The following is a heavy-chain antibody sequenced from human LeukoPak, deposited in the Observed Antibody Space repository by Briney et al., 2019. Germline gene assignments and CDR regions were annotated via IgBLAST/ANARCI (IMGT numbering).Heavy chain of an antibody. J-gene: IGHJ4*02. D-gene: IGHD5-12*01. Sequence: PSETLSLTCTVSGGSISSHYWSWIRQPPGKGLEWIGYIYYSESTNYNPSLKSRVTISVDTSKNQFSLKLSSVTAADTALYYCARLGAYSGYDYVDCWGQGTLVTVSS. CDR3: ARLGAYSGYDYVDC. CDR2: IYYSEST. CDR1: GGSISSHY. V-gene: IGHV4-59*11.